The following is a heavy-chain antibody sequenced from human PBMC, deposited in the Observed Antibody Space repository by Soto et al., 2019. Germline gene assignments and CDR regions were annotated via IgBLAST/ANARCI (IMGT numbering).Heavy chain of an antibody. CDR1: GFKVGSSY. V-gene: IGHV3-53*01. J-gene: IGHJ4*02. CDR2: IVSGGST. D-gene: IGHD1-26*01. CDR3: ATVSPSVGIGYFDS. Sequence: EVQVVESGGDLIQPGGSLRLSCAASGFKVGSSYVTWVRQAPGKGLEWVSVIVSGGSTHYADSVTGRFTVSRDVSDNTVYLHMSSLRAEDPAVYVCATVSPSVGIGYFDSWGLGTLVTVSS.